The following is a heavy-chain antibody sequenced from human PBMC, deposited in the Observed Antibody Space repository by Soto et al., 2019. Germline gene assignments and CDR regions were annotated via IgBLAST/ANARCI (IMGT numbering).Heavy chain of an antibody. CDR1: GFTFSSYA. CDR3: ARIEGVTYSSSLYLPYGMDV. CDR2: ISYDGSNK. V-gene: IGHV3-30-3*01. D-gene: IGHD6-13*01. J-gene: IGHJ6*02. Sequence: QVQLVESGAGVVQPGRSLRLSCAASGFTFSSYAMHWVRQAPGKGLEWVAVISYDGSNKYYADSVKGRFTISRDNSKNQLYLQMNSLRAEDTAVYYCARIEGVTYSSSLYLPYGMDVWGQGTTVTVSS.